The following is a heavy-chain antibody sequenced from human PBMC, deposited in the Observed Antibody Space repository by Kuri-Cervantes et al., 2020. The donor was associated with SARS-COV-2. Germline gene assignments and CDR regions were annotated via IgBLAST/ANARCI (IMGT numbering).Heavy chain of an antibody. V-gene: IGHV4-39*07. J-gene: IGHJ5*02. D-gene: IGHD3-22*01. CDR2: INHSGST. Sequence: CTVSGGSISSSSYYWSWIRQPPGKGLEWIGEINHSGSTNYNPSLKSRVTISVDTSKNQFSLKLSSVTAADTAVYYCALVAVYYDSSGYYYWFDPWGQGTLVTVSS. CDR1: GGSISSSSYY. CDR3: ALVAVYYDSSGYYYWFDP.